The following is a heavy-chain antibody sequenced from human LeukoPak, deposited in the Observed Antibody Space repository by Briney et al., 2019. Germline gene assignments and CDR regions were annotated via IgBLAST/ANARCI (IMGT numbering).Heavy chain of an antibody. Sequence: PSETLSLTCTVSGGSISSSSYYWSWIRQPAGKGLEWIGRIYTSGSTNCNPSLKSRVTISVDTSKNQFSLKLSSVTAADTAVYYCARVNRRITMVRGVINHYYYYMDVWGKGTTVTISS. D-gene: IGHD3-10*01. CDR3: ARVNRRITMVRGVINHYYYYMDV. CDR1: GGSISSSSYY. V-gene: IGHV4-61*02. CDR2: IYTSGST. J-gene: IGHJ6*03.